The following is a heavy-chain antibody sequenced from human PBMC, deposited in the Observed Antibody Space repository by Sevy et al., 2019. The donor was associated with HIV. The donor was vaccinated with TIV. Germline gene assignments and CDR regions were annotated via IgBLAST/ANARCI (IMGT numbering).Heavy chain of an antibody. CDR2: IRVKAFGGTA. CDR3: TREGTVVRGVVTINDAFDI. J-gene: IGHJ3*02. V-gene: IGHV3-49*03. CDR1: GFTFADYT. Sequence: GGSLRLSCTASGFTFADYTMSWFRQAPGRGLEWVGFIRVKAFGGTAEYAASVKGKFTLSRDDSQNIAYLQMNGLKTEDTAVYYCTREGTVVRGVVTINDAFDIWGQGTMVTVSS. D-gene: IGHD3-10*01.